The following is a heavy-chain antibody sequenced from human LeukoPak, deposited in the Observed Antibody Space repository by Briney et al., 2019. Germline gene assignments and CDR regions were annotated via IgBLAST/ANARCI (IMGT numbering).Heavy chain of an antibody. CDR1: GYTFTGYY. D-gene: IGHD3-10*01. V-gene: IGHV1-2*06. J-gene: IGHJ4*02. CDR3: ARAMVRGVITPDY. CDR2: INPNSGGT. Sequence: ASVKVPCKASGYTFTGYYMHWVRQAPGQGLEWMGRINPNSGGTNYAQKFQGRVTMTRDTSINTAYMELSRLRSDDTAVYYCARAMVRGVITPDYWGQGTLVTVSS.